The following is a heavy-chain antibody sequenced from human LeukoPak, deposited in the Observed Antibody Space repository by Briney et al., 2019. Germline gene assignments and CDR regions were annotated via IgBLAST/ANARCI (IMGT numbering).Heavy chain of an antibody. CDR3: AKNYGSGSYYLFDY. V-gene: IGHV3-23*01. J-gene: IGHJ4*02. CDR2: ISGSGGST. D-gene: IGHD3-10*01. CDR1: GFTFSSYA. Sequence: PGGSLRLSCGASGFTFSSYAMSWVRQAPGKGLEWVSAISGSGGSTYYADSVKGRFTISRDNSKNTLYLQMNSLRAEDTAVYYCAKNYGSGSYYLFDYWGQGTLVTVSS.